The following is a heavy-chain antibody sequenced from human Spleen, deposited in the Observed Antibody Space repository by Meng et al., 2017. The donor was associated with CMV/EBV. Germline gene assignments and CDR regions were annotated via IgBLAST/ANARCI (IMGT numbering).Heavy chain of an antibody. CDR1: GFRFSGYV. CDR3: ARDSPYSSSPIDY. D-gene: IGHD6-19*01. V-gene: IGHV3-30-3*01. J-gene: IGHJ4*02. CDR2: MSFDGSDK. Sequence: GESLKISCAAPGFRFSGYVMHWVRRAPGKGLQWVSSMSFDGSDKYYADSVKGRFTISRDNAKNSLYLQMNSLRAEDTAVYYCARDSPYSSSPIDYWGQGTLVTVSS.